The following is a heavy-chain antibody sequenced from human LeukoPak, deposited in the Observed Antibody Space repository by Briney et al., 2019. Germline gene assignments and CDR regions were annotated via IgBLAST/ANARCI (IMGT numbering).Heavy chain of an antibody. CDR2: IYSGGST. D-gene: IGHD5-18*01. J-gene: IGHJ4*02. Sequence: GGSPRLSCAASGFTVSSNYMSWVRQAPGKGLEWVSVIYSGGSTYYADSVKGRFTISRDNSKNTLYLQMNSLRAEDTAVYYCARVAWIQLWSGGYYFDYWGQGTLVTVSS. V-gene: IGHV3-66*01. CDR3: ARVAWIQLWSGGYYFDY. CDR1: GFTVSSNY.